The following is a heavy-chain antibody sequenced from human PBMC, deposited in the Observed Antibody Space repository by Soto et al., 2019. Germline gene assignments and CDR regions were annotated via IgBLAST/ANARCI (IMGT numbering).Heavy chain of an antibody. J-gene: IGHJ4*02. CDR2: ISYTIGA. V-gene: IGHV4-30-4*01. Sequence: QVQLQESDPGLMKPSQTLSLTCTVSGGPFSDDAYLWRWIRQPPGMGLEWMGHISYTIGASYNPSLKNRLSTSIDQSNKQFSRLLTSLTAADTAVYFCARRHAYVNVRYFFDYWGQGNLVTVSS. CDR3: ARRHAYVNVRYFFDY. CDR1: GGPFSDDAYL. D-gene: IGHD3-16*01.